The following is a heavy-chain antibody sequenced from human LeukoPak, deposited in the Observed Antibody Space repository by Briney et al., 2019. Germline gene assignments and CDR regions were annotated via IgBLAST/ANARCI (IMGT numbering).Heavy chain of an antibody. CDR1: GDSLSDLS. V-gene: IGHV1-24*01. CDR3: ATGASTALRGLDV. Sequence: ASVKVSCKVYGDSLSDLSMHWVRQAPGKGLEWIGGTDLEDTETVYAQNFEDRLTVTGDTSTDTSYMELTGLTSADTGMYSCATGASTALRGLDVWGQGTTVTVSS. J-gene: IGHJ6*02. D-gene: IGHD5-18*01. CDR2: TDLEDTET.